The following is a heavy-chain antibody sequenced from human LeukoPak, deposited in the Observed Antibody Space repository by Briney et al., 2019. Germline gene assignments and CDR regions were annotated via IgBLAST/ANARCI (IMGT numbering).Heavy chain of an antibody. Sequence: PSETLSLTCTVSGGSISSYYWSWIRQPPGKGLEWIGYIYYSGSTNYNPSLKSRVTISVDTSKNQFSLKLSSVTAADTAVYYCARDVGYCSGGSCYRPDFDYWGQGTLVTVSS. CDR3: ARDVGYCSGGSCYRPDFDY. CDR1: GGSISSYY. CDR2: IYYSGST. V-gene: IGHV4-59*12. J-gene: IGHJ4*02. D-gene: IGHD2-15*01.